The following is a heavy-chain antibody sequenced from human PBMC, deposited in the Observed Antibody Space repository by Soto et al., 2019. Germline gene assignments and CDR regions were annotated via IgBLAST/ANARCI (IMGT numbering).Heavy chain of an antibody. CDR1: GFFFSSYW. J-gene: IGHJ5*02. CDR3: ARDRGPGWFDP. V-gene: IGHV3-7*01. CDR2: IKQDGSEK. Sequence: GGSLRLSCAASGFFFSSYWMTWVRQAPGKGLEWVANIKQDGSEKYYVDSVKGRFTTSRDNAKNSLYLQMNSLRAEDTAVYYCARDRGPGWFDPWGQGTLVTVSS. D-gene: IGHD3-10*01.